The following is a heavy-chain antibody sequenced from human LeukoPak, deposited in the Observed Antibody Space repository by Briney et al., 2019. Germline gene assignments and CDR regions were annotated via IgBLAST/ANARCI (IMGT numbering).Heavy chain of an antibody. D-gene: IGHD3-22*01. J-gene: IGHJ4*02. CDR3: ARDVTIIVVVTNNDDY. Sequence: ASVKVSCKASGYTFTSYGISWVRQAPGQGLEWMGWISAYNGNTNYAQKLQGRVTMTTDTSTSTAYMELRSLRSDDTAVYYCARDVTIIVVVTNNDDYWGQGTLVTVSS. CDR1: GYTFTSYG. V-gene: IGHV1-18*01. CDR2: ISAYNGNT.